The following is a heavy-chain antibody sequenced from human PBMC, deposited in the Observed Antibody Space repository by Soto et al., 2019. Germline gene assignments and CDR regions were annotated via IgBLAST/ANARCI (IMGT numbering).Heavy chain of an antibody. J-gene: IGHJ4*02. Sequence: EVQLGESGGGLVQPGRSLRLSCAASGFTFDDYAKHWVRQAPGKGLAWFSGISWNSGSIGYADSVKGRFTISRDNAKNYLYLQMNSLRAEDTSLYYCSKAFAASGSYYNGYWGQGTLVNVSA. CDR1: GFTFDDYA. V-gene: IGHV3-9*01. CDR3: SKAFAASGSYYNGY. CDR2: ISWNSGSI. D-gene: IGHD3-10*01.